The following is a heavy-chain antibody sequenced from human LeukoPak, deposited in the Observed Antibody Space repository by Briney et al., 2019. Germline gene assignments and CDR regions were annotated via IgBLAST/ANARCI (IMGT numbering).Heavy chain of an antibody. D-gene: IGHD5-24*01. J-gene: IGHJ4*02. V-gene: IGHV3-23*01. CDR2: LSDSGAST. CDR1: GFTFTNHA. CDR3: ARTPSRDGYSHIDF. Sequence: GGSLRLSCAASGFTFTNHAMAWVRLAPGKGLEWVSTLSDSGASTYYADSVKGRFTIPRDNSRNTMYLQMDSLRDDDTGVYFCARTPSRDGYSHIDFWGQGAPVTVSS.